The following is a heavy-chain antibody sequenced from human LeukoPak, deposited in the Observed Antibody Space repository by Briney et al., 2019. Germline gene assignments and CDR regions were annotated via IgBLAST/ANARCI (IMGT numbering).Heavy chain of an antibody. CDR1: GYSFTNYW. V-gene: IGHV5-51*01. Sequence: GESLKISCKGSGYSFTNYWIGWVRQMPGKGLEWMGIIYPGDSETSYSPSFQGQVTISADKSISTAYLQWSSLKASDTAMYYCARHFPYSSGWFGFDPWGQGTLVTVSS. J-gene: IGHJ5*02. D-gene: IGHD6-19*01. CDR3: ARHFPYSSGWFGFDP. CDR2: IYPGDSET.